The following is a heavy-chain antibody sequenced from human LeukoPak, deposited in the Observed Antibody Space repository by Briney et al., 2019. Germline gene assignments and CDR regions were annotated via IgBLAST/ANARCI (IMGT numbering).Heavy chain of an antibody. CDR2: IYYSGST. D-gene: IGHD6-19*01. CDR1: GGSISSYY. V-gene: IGHV4-59*01. J-gene: IGHJ5*02. Sequence: KPSETLSLTCTVSGGSISSYYWSWIRQPPGKRLEWIGYIYYSGSTNYNPSLKSRVTISVDTSKNQFSLKLSSVAAADTAVYYCARDRVAGKGWFDPWGQGTLVTVSS. CDR3: ARDRVAGKGWFDP.